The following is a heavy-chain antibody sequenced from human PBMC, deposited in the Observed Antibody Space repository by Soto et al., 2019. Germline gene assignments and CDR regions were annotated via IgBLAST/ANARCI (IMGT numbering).Heavy chain of an antibody. CDR3: AADRCEGEFKFDP. D-gene: IGHD3-16*01. V-gene: IGHV1-58*01. CDR2: IVVGSGNK. CDR1: GFTFTSYA. Sequence: SVKGSFKDAGFTFTSYAVQWVRQARGKSLEWIGWIVVGSGNKNYAQKFQERVTITRDICKRTAYRELSSLRSEDAAVYYGAADRCEGEFKFDPW. J-gene: IGHJ5*02.